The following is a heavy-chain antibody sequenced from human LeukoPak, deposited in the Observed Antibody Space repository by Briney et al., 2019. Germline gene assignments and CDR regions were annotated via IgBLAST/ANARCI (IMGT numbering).Heavy chain of an antibody. D-gene: IGHD6-19*01. J-gene: IGHJ2*01. V-gene: IGHV3-48*02. CDR3: ARDAGYSSGWSHWYLDL. Sequence: GGSLRLSCAASGFTFKNAWMDWVRQAPGKGLEWVSYISGSGTTIYYADSVKGRFTISRDKAKNSIYLQMNSLTDEDTAVYYCARDAGYSSGWSHWYLDLWGRGTLVTVSS. CDR1: GFTFKNAW. CDR2: ISGSGTTI.